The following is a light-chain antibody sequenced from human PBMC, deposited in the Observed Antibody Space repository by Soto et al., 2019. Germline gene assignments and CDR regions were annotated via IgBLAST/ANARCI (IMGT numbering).Light chain of an antibody. CDR2: GAS. CDR1: QSVGTR. J-gene: IGKJ5*01. V-gene: IGKV3-20*01. CDR3: QHYQSGHPIA. Sequence: EILLTQSPDTLSLSAGERATLSFMAAQSVGTRLAWYQHKTGQAPRLLISGASSRATGIPDRFTGSGSETSFTLTISRLEPEDFALYYCQHYQSGHPIAFGQGTRLEIK.